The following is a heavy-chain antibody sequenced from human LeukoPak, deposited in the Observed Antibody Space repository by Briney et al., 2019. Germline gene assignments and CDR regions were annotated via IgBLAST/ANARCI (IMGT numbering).Heavy chain of an antibody. Sequence: SETLSLTCTVSGGSVSSGSYYWSWIRQPPGKGPEWIGYIYHSGSTNYNPSLKSRVTISVDPSKNQFSLKLRDVTAADTAVYYCAREYRGSYSRFDYWGQGTLVTVSS. CDR1: GGSVSSGSYY. CDR3: AREYRGSYSRFDY. V-gene: IGHV4-61*01. CDR2: IYHSGST. D-gene: IGHD1-26*01. J-gene: IGHJ4*02.